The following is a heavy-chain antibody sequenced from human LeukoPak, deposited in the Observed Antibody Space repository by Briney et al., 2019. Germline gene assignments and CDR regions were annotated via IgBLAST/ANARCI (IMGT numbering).Heavy chain of an antibody. CDR1: GLTFSSYA. CDR3: AKTVPAYCSGGSCYPWYFDY. CDR2: ISGSGGST. D-gene: IGHD2-15*01. Sequence: GGSLRLSCAASGLTFSSYAMNWVRQTPGKGLEWVSAISGSGGSTYYADSVKGRFTISRDNSKNTLYLQMNSLRAEDTAVYYCAKTVPAYCSGGSCYPWYFDYWGQGTLVTVSS. V-gene: IGHV3-23*01. J-gene: IGHJ4*02.